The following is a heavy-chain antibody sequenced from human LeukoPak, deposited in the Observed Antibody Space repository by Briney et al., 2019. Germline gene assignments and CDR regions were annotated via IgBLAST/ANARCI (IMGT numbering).Heavy chain of an antibody. CDR3: ARAAYSGSYHSDY. CDR1: GGSISSGGYS. Sequence: SETLSLTCAVSGGSISSGGYSWSWIRQPPGKGLEWIGYIYHSGSTYYNPSLKSRVTISVDTSKNQFSLKLSSVTAADTAVYYCARAAYSGSYHSDYWGQGTLVTVSS. V-gene: IGHV4-30-2*01. D-gene: IGHD1-26*01. J-gene: IGHJ4*02. CDR2: IYHSGST.